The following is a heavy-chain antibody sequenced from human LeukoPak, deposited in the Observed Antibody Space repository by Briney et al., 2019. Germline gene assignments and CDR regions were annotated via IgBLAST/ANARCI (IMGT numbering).Heavy chain of an antibody. J-gene: IGHJ4*02. V-gene: IGHV3-74*01. CDR3: ARDPSGGYSYGYLDY. Sequence: GGSLRLSCAASGYTFSSYWMHWVRQAPGKGLFWVSRIISDASSTLYADSVKGRFTISRDSARNSLYLQMYSLRAEDTAVYYCARDPSGGYSYGYLDYWGQGTLLTVSS. CDR1: GYTFSSYW. D-gene: IGHD5-18*01. CDR2: IISDASST.